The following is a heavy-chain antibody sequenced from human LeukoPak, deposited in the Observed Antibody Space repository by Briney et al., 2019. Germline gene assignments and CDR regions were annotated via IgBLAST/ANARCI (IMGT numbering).Heavy chain of an antibody. CDR1: RASFNGSDYC. CDR3: ADSSGYPGDDVFDS. D-gene: IGHD3-22*01. Sequence: SETLSLTCSVSRASFNGSDYCWGWVRQPPGKGLEWIGTIYYRGNTYYNPSLTSRVTISADTSKMQFSLKLTSATAADTAVYYCADSSGYPGDDVFDSWGRGTLVTVSS. CDR2: IYYRGNT. J-gene: IGHJ3*02. V-gene: IGHV4-39*01.